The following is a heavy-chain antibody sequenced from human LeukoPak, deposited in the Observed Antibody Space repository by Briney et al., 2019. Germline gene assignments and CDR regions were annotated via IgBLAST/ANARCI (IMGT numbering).Heavy chain of an antibody. CDR3: ARAPPLYYDFWSGYSGFDY. Sequence: SVKVSCKASGGTFSSYAISCVRQAPGQGLEWMGGIIPIFGTANYAQKFQGRVTITADESTSTAYMELSSLRSEDTAVYYFARAPPLYYDFWSGYSGFDYWGQGTLVTVSS. D-gene: IGHD3-3*01. CDR2: IIPIFGTA. J-gene: IGHJ4*02. CDR1: GGTFSSYA. V-gene: IGHV1-69*01.